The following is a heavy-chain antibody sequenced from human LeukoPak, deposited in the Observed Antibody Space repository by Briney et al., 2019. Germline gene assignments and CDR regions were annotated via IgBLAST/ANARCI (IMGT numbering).Heavy chain of an antibody. CDR1: GYTFTGYY. V-gene: IGHV1-2*02. CDR3: ARDSSGWYHWFDP. D-gene: IGHD6-19*01. Sequence: ASVKVSCKASGYTFTGYYMHWVRQAPGQGLEWMGWINPNSGGTNYAQKFQGRVTMTRDTSISTAYMELSRLRSDDTAVYYCARDSSGWYHWFDPGAREPWSPSPQ. CDR2: INPNSGGT. J-gene: IGHJ5*02.